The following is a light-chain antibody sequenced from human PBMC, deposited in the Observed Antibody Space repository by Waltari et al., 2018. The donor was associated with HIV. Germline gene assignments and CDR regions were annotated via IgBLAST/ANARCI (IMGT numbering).Light chain of an antibody. Sequence: DIQLTQSPSSLSASVGDRVTITCQASQDSSNHLNWYQQRPGKAPRPLIYDASNLQTGVPSRFSGSGSGTDFTFTISSLQPEDIATYYCQQYDNLQVTFGGGTKVEIK. V-gene: IGKV1-33*01. CDR3: QQYDNLQVT. CDR1: QDSSNH. J-gene: IGKJ4*01. CDR2: DAS.